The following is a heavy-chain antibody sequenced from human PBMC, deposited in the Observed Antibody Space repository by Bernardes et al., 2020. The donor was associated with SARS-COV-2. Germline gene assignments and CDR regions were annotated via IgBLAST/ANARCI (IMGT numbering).Heavy chain of an antibody. J-gene: IGHJ3*02. Sequence: SETLSLTCTVSGGSISSDYWSWIRQPPGKGLEWIGYIYYSGSTKYNPSLNSRVTISLDTSKKQFSLKLRSVTAADTAVYYCATWAEVDAWAFDIWGQGTMVIVST. CDR1: GGSISSDY. CDR3: ATWAEVDAWAFDI. D-gene: IGHD2-8*01. CDR2: IYYSGST. V-gene: IGHV4-59*08.